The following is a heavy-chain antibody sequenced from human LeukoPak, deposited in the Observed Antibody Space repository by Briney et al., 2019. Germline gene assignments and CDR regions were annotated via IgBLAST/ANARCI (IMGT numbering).Heavy chain of an antibody. J-gene: IGHJ4*02. CDR1: GGSISSYY. CDR2: IYYSGST. CDR3: ARVRSRSSSDFDY. D-gene: IGHD6-6*01. V-gene: IGHV4-59*01. Sequence: PSETLSLTCTVSGGSISSYYWSWIRQPPGKGLEWIGYIYYSGSTNYNPSLKSRVTISVDTSKNQFSLKLSSVTAADTAVYYCARVRSRSSSDFDYWGQGTLVTVSS.